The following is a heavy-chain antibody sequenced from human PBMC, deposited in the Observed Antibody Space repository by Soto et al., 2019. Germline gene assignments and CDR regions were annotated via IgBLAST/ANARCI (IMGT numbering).Heavy chain of an antibody. CDR3: ARTPVAGKIRGCYYGMDV. Sequence: GEPLKISCKGSGYSFTSYWIGWVRQMPGKGLEWMGIIYPGDSDTRYSPSFQGQVTISADKSISTAYLQWSSLKASDTAMYYCARTPVAGKIRGCYYGMDVWGQGTTVTVSS. V-gene: IGHV5-51*01. CDR2: IYPGDSDT. D-gene: IGHD6-19*01. CDR1: GYSFTSYW. J-gene: IGHJ6*02.